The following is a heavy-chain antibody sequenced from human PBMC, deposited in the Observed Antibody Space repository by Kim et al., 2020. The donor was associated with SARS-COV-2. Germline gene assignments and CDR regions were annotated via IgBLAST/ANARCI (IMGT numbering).Heavy chain of an antibody. V-gene: IGHV4-4*02. CDR3: ARLKYYDFWSGLRGLDY. J-gene: IGHJ4*02. CDR2: IYHSGST. Sequence: SETLSLTCAVSGGSISSSNWWSWVRQPPGKGLEWIGEIYHSGSTNYNPSLKSRVTISVDKSKNQFSLKLSSVTAADTAVYYCARLKYYDFWSGLRGLDYWGQGTLVTVSS. D-gene: IGHD3-3*01. CDR1: GGSISSSNW.